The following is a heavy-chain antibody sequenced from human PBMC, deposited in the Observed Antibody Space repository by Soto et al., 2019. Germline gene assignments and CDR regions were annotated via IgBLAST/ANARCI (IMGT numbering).Heavy chain of an antibody. CDR3: AKVPSYSNRFELETVDYYYYYMDV. D-gene: IGHD4-4*01. V-gene: IGHV3-30*18. Sequence: QVQLVESGGGVVKPGRSLRLSCAASGFTFSSYGMHWVRQAPGKGLEWVAVISYDGSNKYYADSVKGRFTISRDNSKNTLNLQMNSLRDEDTAVYYCAKVPSYSNRFELETVDYYYYYMDVWGKGTTVTVSS. CDR2: ISYDGSNK. J-gene: IGHJ6*03. CDR1: GFTFSSYG.